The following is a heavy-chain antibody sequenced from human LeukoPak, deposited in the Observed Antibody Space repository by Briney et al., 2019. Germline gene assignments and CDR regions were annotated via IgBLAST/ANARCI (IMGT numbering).Heavy chain of an antibody. CDR3: ARDGGYTDGWHNVDY. Sequence: GGSLRLSCAASGFTFGSYWMSWVRQAPGKGLEWVANIKEDGSEKYYVDSVKGRFTISRDNAQNSLYLQINSLRAEDTAVYYCARDGGYTDGWHNVDYWGQGTLVTVSS. J-gene: IGHJ4*02. V-gene: IGHV3-7*03. D-gene: IGHD3-16*02. CDR2: IKEDGSEK. CDR1: GFTFGSYW.